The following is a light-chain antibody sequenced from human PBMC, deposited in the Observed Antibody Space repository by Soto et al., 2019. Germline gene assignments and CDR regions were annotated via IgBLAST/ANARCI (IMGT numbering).Light chain of an antibody. J-gene: IGKJ5*01. CDR3: QRYGSSPPCT. V-gene: IGKV3-20*01. CDR2: GAS. CDR1: QSVSSSY. Sequence: EIVLTQSPGTLSLSPGERATLSCRASQSVSSSYLAWYQQKPGQAPRLLIYGASSRATGIPDRFSGSGSGTDLTLAISRLEPEDLAVCYCQRYGSSPPCTFGQGTRLEIK.